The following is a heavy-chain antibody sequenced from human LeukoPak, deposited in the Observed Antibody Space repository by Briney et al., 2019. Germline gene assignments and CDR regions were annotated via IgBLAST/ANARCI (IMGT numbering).Heavy chain of an antibody. V-gene: IGHV3-20*04. Sequence: PGESLRLSCAASGFIFDDYGMTWVRQIPGKGLEWVSVISWNGGSTRYADSVKGRFTISRDNAKNSLYLQMNSLRVEDTALYYCARVIGGYYDSSGLDSWGQGTLVTVSS. CDR1: GFIFDDYG. J-gene: IGHJ4*02. D-gene: IGHD3-22*01. CDR2: ISWNGGST. CDR3: ARVIGGYYDSSGLDS.